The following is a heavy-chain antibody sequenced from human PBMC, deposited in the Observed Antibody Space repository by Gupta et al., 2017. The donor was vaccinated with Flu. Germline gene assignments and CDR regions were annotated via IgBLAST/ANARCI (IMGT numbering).Heavy chain of an antibody. V-gene: IGHV3-23*01. Sequence: QLLESGGGLVQPGGSLRLSCTASGFAFSNYAMSWVRQAPGKGLGWVSRISASGASTYYVDSVKGRFTISRDKSKNTLYLQMSSLRAEDTAIYYCARESAYHLLYNWFDPWGRGTLVTVSS. CDR3: ARESAYHLLYNWFDP. J-gene: IGHJ5*02. CDR1: GFAFSNYA. CDR2: ISASGAST. D-gene: IGHD2-2*01.